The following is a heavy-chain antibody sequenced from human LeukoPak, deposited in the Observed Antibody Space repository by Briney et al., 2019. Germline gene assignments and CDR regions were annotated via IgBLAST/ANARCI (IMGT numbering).Heavy chain of an antibody. Sequence: GESLKISCKASGYSITSYWIGWVRQMPGKGLEWMGIIDPSDSETRYTPSFQGQVTISVDKSLTTADLQWNSLKASDTAMYYCARQTAMGRSGDYWGQGTLVIVSS. CDR1: GYSITSYW. CDR2: IDPSDSET. CDR3: ARQTAMGRSGDY. V-gene: IGHV5-51*01. J-gene: IGHJ4*02. D-gene: IGHD5-18*01.